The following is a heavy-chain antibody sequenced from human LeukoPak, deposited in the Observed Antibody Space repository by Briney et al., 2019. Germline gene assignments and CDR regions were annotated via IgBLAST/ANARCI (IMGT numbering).Heavy chain of an antibody. D-gene: IGHD5-24*01. J-gene: IGHJ4*02. V-gene: IGHV5-51*01. Sequence: GESLKISCKGSGYTFATYWIGWVRQMPGKGLEWMGIIYPGDSDSRYSPSFQGQVTFSADKSISTAYLQWGSLKASDTAMYYCARVASRDGYNPFDYWGQGTLVTVSS. CDR2: IYPGDSDS. CDR1: GYTFATYW. CDR3: ARVASRDGYNPFDY.